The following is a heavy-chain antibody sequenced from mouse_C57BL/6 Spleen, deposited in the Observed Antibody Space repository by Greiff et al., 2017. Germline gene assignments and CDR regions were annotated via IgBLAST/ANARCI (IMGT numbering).Heavy chain of an antibody. D-gene: IGHD1-1*01. CDR1: GFTFSSYG. CDR2: ISSGGSYT. J-gene: IGHJ4*01. Sequence: VQLQQSGGDLVKPGGSLKLSCAASGFTFSSYGMSWVRQTPDKRLEWVATISSGGSYTYYPDSVKGRFTISRDNAKNTLYLQMSSLKSEDTAMYYCARSFTTVVATDAMDYWGQGTSVTVSS. CDR3: ARSFTTVVATDAMDY. V-gene: IGHV5-6*01.